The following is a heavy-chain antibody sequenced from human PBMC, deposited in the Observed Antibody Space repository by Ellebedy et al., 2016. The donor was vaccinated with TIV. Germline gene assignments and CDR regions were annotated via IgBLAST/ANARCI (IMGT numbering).Heavy chain of an antibody. CDR2: IRSTGSDK. D-gene: IGHD3-10*01. CDR3: ARQTGVRQDPFPV. CDR1: GFTFSNYN. V-gene: IGHV3-21*04. Sequence: GESLKISCVASGFTFSNYNMNWVRQSPGKGLEWVSSIRSTGSDKYYAESVKGRFTISRDTSKNTLYLQMNGLRADDTAVYFCARQTGVRQDPFPVWGQGTLVSVSS. J-gene: IGHJ3*01.